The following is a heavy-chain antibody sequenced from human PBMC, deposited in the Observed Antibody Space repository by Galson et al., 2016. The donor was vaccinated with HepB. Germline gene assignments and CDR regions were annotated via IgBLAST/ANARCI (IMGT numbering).Heavy chain of an antibody. V-gene: IGHV6-1*01. D-gene: IGHD4-17*01. J-gene: IGHJ4*02. CDR3: TRAIQGLSLRRGFDY. Sequence: CAISGDSVSSNSAAWNWIRQSPSRGLEWLGRTYYRSKWYNDYAVSVKSRITIKPDTSKNQFSLQLNSMTPEDTAVYYCTRAIQGLSLRRGFDYWGQGTLATVSP. CDR1: GDSVSSNSAA. CDR2: TYYRSKWYN.